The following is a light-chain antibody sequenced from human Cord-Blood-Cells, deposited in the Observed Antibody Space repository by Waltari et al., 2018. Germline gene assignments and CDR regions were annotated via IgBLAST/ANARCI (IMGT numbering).Light chain of an antibody. V-gene: IGKV3-20*01. J-gene: IGKJ4*01. CDR3: QQYGSSPLT. Sequence: EIVLTQSPGTLSLSPGERATLSCRASQSVSSSYLAWYQQNPGQAPRLLIYGASSRATGIPDRFSGRGSGTDFTLTISRLEPEDFAVYYCQQYGSSPLTFGGGTKVEIK. CDR2: GAS. CDR1: QSVSSSY.